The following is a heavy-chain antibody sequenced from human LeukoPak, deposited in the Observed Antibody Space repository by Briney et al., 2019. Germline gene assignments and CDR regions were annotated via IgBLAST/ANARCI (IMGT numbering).Heavy chain of an antibody. V-gene: IGHV1-8*01. CDR3: AADFWSGYHSTGNFDY. J-gene: IGHJ4*02. CDR2: MGSNSGDT. CDR1: GYTFTNYD. D-gene: IGHD3-3*01. Sequence: ASVKVSCKASGYTFTNYDINWVRQATGQGLEWMGWMGSNSGDTGYAQKFQDRVTMTRDTFISTAYMELNNVRSEDTAVYYCAADFWSGYHSTGNFDYWGQGTLVTVSS.